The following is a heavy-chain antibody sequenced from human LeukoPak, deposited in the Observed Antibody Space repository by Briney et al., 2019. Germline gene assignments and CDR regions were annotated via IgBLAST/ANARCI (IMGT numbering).Heavy chain of an antibody. CDR2: IRYDGSNK. CDR1: GFTFSSYG. D-gene: IGHD2-15*01. Sequence: GGSLRLSCAASGFTFSSYGMHWVRQAPGKGLEWVAFIRYDGSNKYYADSVKGRFTISRDNSKNTLYLQMHSPRAENTTVYYCAKEGYCSGGSCYSAASGPFDCWGQGTLVTVSS. J-gene: IGHJ4*02. V-gene: IGHV3-30*02. CDR3: AKEGYCSGGSCYSAASGPFDC.